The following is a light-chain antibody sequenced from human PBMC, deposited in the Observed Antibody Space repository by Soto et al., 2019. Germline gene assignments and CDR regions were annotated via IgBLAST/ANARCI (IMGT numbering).Light chain of an antibody. CDR2: DAS. CDR3: QLYDRLPRLT. V-gene: IGKV1-33*01. Sequence: DIQMTQSPSSLSASVGDRVTITCQATHDISNYLNWYQQKPGEAPKLLIYDASTLQSGVPSRFSGSGSGTHFSITISSLQPEDIATYYCQLYDRLPRLTFGGGTKVQIK. J-gene: IGKJ4*01. CDR1: HDISNY.